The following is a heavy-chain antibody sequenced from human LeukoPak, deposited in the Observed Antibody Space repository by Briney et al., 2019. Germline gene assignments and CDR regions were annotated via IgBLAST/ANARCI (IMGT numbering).Heavy chain of an antibody. CDR3: ARGVGFWSGSAFDY. CDR2: IKQDGSEK. D-gene: IGHD3-3*01. V-gene: IGHV3-7*01. CDR1: GFTFSSYW. Sequence: GGSLRLSCAASGFTFSSYWMSWVRQAPGKGLEWVANIKQDGSEKYYVDSVKGRFTISRDNAKNSLYLQMNSLRAEDTAVYYCARGVGFWSGSAFDYWGQGTLVTVSS. J-gene: IGHJ4*02.